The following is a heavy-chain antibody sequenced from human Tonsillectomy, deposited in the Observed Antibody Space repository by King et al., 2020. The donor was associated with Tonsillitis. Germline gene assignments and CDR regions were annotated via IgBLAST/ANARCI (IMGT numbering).Heavy chain of an antibody. CDR1: GFNFIDAW. Sequence: VQLVESGGGLVKPGGSLRLSCAASGFNFIDAWMSWVRQAPGKGLEWVGRIKSKAGGGAADYAAPVKGRFTISRDDSESTLYLQMNSLQTDDTAIYYCAREKGFYSDYWHGVAFHFWGQGTTVTVSS. CDR3: AREKGFYSDYWHGVAFHF. D-gene: IGHD5-12*01. J-gene: IGHJ3*01. V-gene: IGHV3-15*01. CDR2: IKSKAGGGAA.